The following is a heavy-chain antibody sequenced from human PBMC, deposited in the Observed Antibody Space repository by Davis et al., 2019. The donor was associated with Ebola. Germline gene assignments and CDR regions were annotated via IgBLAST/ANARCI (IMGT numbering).Heavy chain of an antibody. CDR1: GNTISTYT. J-gene: IGHJ4*02. Sequence: SVKVSCKASGNTISTYTIDWVRQAPGQGLEWMGGIIPLFGTTNYAQKFQGRVTITADRTTSTVYMELSSLSSEDTAVYYCARIVGSSGGSTYGYDYWGQGTLVTVSS. V-gene: IGHV1-69*06. CDR3: ARIVGSSGGSTYGYDY. D-gene: IGHD6-25*01. CDR2: IIPLFGTT.